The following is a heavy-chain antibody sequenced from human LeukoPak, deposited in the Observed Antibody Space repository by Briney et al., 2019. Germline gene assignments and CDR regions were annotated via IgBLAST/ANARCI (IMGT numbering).Heavy chain of an antibody. D-gene: IGHD3-16*01. CDR3: ARFGHYAFDI. J-gene: IGHJ3*02. Sequence: PSETLSLTCTVSGGSISGFYWSWIRQSPGKGLELIGYIHYSGSTNYNPSLRSRVTVSVDASKNQFSLNLSSVTAADTAVYYCARFGHYAFDIWGQGTLCTVSS. V-gene: IGHV4-59*01. CDR1: GGSISGFY. CDR2: IHYSGST.